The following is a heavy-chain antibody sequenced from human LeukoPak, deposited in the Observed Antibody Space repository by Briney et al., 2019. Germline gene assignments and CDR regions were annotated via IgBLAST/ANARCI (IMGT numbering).Heavy chain of an antibody. V-gene: IGHV1-46*01. J-gene: IGHJ5*02. Sequence: ASVKVSFTASGYTFTIYYIHWVRQAPGQGLEWMGVINPSGGGTSYAQKFQGRVTMTRDTSTSTVYMDLRSLRSEDTAVYFCARDMLAVPSNWFDPWGQGTLVTVSS. D-gene: IGHD2-8*01. CDR3: ARDMLAVPSNWFDP. CDR1: GYTFTIYY. CDR2: INPSGGGT.